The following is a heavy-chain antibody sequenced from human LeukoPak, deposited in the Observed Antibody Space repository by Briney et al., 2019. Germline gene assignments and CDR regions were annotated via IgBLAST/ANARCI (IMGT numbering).Heavy chain of an antibody. CDR3: ARAFDSSSSIDY. V-gene: IGHV3-74*01. CDR1: GFTFSSYW. CDR2: INSDGSST. D-gene: IGHD6-6*01. J-gene: IGHJ4*02. Sequence: GSLRLSCAASGFTFSSYWMHWVRQAPGKGLVWVSRINSDGSSTFYADSVKGRFTISRDNAKNTLYLQMNSLRVEDTAVYYCARAFDSSSSIDYWGQGTLVTVSS.